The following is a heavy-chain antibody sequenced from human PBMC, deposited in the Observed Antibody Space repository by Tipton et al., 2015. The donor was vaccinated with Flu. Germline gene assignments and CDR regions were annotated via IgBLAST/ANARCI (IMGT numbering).Heavy chain of an antibody. CDR3: ARGVYGDDGAFDI. CDR1: GTSISSYY. Sequence: LRLSCTVSGTSISSYYWSWIRQSPGKGLEWIGYISYSGYTNHNPSLKSRVTLSLDISKNHFSLRLSSVTAADTAVFYRARGVYGDDGAFDIWGRGTMVTVSS. CDR2: ISYSGYT. V-gene: IGHV4-59*01. J-gene: IGHJ3*02. D-gene: IGHD4-17*01.